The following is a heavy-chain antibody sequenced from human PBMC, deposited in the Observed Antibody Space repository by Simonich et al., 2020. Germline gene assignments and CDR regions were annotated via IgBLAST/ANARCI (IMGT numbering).Heavy chain of an antibody. CDR1: GFTFSSYD. CDR2: ISSSGSTI. CDR3: ARHYYGDYYFDY. D-gene: IGHD4-17*01. Sequence: EVQLVESGGGLVQPGGSLRLSCAASGFTFSSYDMNWVRQAPGKGLEWVSYISSSGSTIYYADSMKGRFTITRDNSKNSLYLQMNSLRAEDTAVYYCARHYYGDYYFDYWGQGTLVTVSS. V-gene: IGHV3-48*03. J-gene: IGHJ4*02.